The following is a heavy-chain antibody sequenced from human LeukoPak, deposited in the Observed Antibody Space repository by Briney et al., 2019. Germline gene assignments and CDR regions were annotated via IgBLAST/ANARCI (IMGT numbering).Heavy chain of an antibody. J-gene: IGHJ4*02. Sequence: GGSLRLSCAASGFTFSSYSMNWVRQAPGKGLEWVSYISSSSSTIYYADSVKGRFTISGDNAKNSLYLQMNSLRAEDTAVYYCAREPPYYDILTGPDYWGQGTLVTVSS. CDR3: AREPPYYDILTGPDY. V-gene: IGHV3-48*01. CDR1: GFTFSSYS. D-gene: IGHD3-9*01. CDR2: ISSSSSTI.